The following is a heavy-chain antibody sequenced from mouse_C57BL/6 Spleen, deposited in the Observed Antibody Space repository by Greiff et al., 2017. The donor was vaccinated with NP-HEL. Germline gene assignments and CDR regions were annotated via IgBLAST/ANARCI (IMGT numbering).Heavy chain of an antibody. CDR1: GYTFTDHT. J-gene: IGHJ2*01. D-gene: IGHD2-4*01. CDR3: ASWGDYDFDY. CDR2: IYPRDGRT. Sequence: VQLQQSDAELVKPGASVKISGKVSGYTFTDHTIHWMKQRPEQGLEWIGYIYPRDGRTKYNEKFTGKATLTADKASSTAYMQLNSLTSEDSAVYFCASWGDYDFDYWGQGTTLTVSS. V-gene: IGHV1-78*01.